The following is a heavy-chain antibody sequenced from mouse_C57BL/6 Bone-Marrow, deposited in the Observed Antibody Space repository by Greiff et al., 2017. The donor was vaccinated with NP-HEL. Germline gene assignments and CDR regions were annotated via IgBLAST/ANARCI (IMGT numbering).Heavy chain of an antibody. CDR1: GYTFTSYW. CDR3: SRGTYYGIGPYFDY. D-gene: IGHD1-1*01. V-gene: IGHV1-72*01. CDR2: IDPNSGGT. Sequence: QVQLQQPGAELVKPGASVKLSCKASGYTFTSYWMHWVKQRPGRGLEWIGRIDPNSGGTKYNEKFKSKATLTVDKPYRTAYLQLSSLTSEDSAVYYCSRGTYYGIGPYFDYWGQGTTLTVSS. J-gene: IGHJ2*01.